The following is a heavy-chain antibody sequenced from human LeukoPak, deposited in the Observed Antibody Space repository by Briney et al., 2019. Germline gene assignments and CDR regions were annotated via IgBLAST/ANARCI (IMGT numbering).Heavy chain of an antibody. CDR3: ARLKSGRYFQH. D-gene: IGHD3-10*01. CDR2: IYTSGST. J-gene: IGHJ1*01. Sequence: SETLSLTCTVSGGSISSYYWSWIRQPPGKGLEWIGYIYTSGSTNYNPYLKSRVTISVDTSKNQFSLKLSSVTAADTAVYYCARLKSGRYFQHWGQGTLVTVSS. CDR1: GGSISSYY. V-gene: IGHV4-4*09.